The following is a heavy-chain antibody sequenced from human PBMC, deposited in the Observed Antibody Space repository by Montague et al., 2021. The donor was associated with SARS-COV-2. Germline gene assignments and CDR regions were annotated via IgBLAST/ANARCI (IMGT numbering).Heavy chain of an antibody. CDR3: ARGLRYFDWLAYYGMDV. Sequence: SLRLSCAASGFTLSSYWMHWVRQAPGKGLVWVSRINSDGSSTSYADSVKGRFTISRDNAKNTLYLQMNSLRAEDTAVYYCARGLRYFDWLAYYGMDVWGQGTTVTVSS. D-gene: IGHD3-9*01. CDR1: GFTLSSYW. V-gene: IGHV3-74*01. J-gene: IGHJ6*02. CDR2: INSDGSST.